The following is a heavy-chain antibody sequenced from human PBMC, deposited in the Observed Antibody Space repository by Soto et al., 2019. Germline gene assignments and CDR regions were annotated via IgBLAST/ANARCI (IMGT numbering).Heavy chain of an antibody. V-gene: IGHV4-59*01. D-gene: IGHD3-22*01. J-gene: IGHJ6*02. CDR3: AREYYYDSDGYPRTYGMDV. CDR2: TYYSGST. CDR1: GGSISTYY. Sequence: SETLSLTCTVSGGSISTYYWSWIRQPPGKGLEWIGYTYYSGSTNYNPSLKSRVTISLDTSKNQFSLKLSSVTTADTAVYYCAREYYYDSDGYPRTYGMDVWGQGTTVTVS.